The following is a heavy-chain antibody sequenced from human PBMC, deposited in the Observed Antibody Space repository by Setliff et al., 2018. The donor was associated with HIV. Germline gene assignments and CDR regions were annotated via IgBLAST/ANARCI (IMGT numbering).Heavy chain of an antibody. CDR2: IYETGST. CDR1: GDSISGYY. Sequence: PSETLSLTCTVSGDSISGYYWSWIRQSPGKGLEWIGFIYETGSTYYNPSLKSRVSISIDTSKNQFSLKLSSVTAADTAVYFCARDGYTNGYGYYYFYMDVSGKGTTVTVSS. D-gene: IGHD5-18*01. J-gene: IGHJ6*03. CDR3: ARDGYTNGYGYYYFYMDV. V-gene: IGHV4-59*12.